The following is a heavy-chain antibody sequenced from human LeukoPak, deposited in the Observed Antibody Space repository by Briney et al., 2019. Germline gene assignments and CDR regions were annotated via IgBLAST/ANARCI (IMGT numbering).Heavy chain of an antibody. V-gene: IGHV4-59*01. CDR2: IHSSGST. J-gene: IGHJ3*02. D-gene: IGHD2-15*01. Sequence: SETLSLTCSVSGGSINSDYWSWLRRPPGKGLEWIGYIHSSGSTNYNPSLKSRVTISVDTSKNHFSLKLSSVTAADTAVYYCARDSTGYCSGGSCYSLAFDIWGQGTMVTVSS. CDR3: ARDSTGYCSGGSCYSLAFDI. CDR1: GGSINSDY.